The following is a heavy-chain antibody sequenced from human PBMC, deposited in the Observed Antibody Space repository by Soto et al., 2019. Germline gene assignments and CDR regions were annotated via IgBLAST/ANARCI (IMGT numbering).Heavy chain of an antibody. Sequence: SETLSLTCTVTVDSISSRSYYWGWIRQPPGKGLEWIGNIYYSGNTNYNPSLKSRVSMSVDTSKNQFSLKVRSVTAADTAVYYCARLGHEYSRKGGLDVWGQGTTVTVSS. CDR2: IYYSGNT. CDR1: VDSISSRSYY. D-gene: IGHD6-6*01. CDR3: ARLGHEYSRKGGLDV. V-gene: IGHV4-61*05. J-gene: IGHJ6*02.